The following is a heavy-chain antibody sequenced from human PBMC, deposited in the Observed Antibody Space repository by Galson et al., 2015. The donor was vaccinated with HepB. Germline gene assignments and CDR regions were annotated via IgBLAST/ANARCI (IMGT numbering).Heavy chain of an antibody. CDR3: ASEGQLGSYYFDY. CDR1: GFTFSSYA. J-gene: IGHJ4*02. CDR2: ISYDGSNK. V-gene: IGHV3-30*04. Sequence: SLRLSCAASGFTFSSYAMHWVSQAPGKGLEWVAVISYDGSNKYYADSVKGGFTISRYNSKNTMYLQINSMRAEETAVYYCASEGQLGSYYFDYWGQGTLVTVSS. D-gene: IGHD1-26*01.